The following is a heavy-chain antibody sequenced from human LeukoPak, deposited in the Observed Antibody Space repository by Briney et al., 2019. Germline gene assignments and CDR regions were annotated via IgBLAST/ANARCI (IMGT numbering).Heavy chain of an antibody. CDR3: ARVRSVIGYFVWLSIYYYGMDV. Sequence: ASVKVSCKASGYTFTSYDINWVRQATGKGLEWMGWMNPNSVNTGYAQKFEGRVTMTRNTAISTAYMELSSLRSEDTAVYYCARVRSVIGYFVWLSIYYYGMDVWGQGTTVTVSS. V-gene: IGHV1-8*01. CDR1: GYTFTSYD. CDR2: MNPNSVNT. D-gene: IGHD3-9*01. J-gene: IGHJ6*02.